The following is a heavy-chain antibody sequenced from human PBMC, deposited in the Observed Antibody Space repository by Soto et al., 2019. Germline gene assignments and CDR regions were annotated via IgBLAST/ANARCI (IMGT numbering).Heavy chain of an antibody. CDR3: ARVRGGDTHVFHF. D-gene: IGHD3-10*01. J-gene: IGHJ4*02. Sequence: QLHLHESGPGLVKPSETLSLSCSVSGDSITRSGFYWAWIRRPPGKELEWIGSMYHTGSTYYKPSLESRLTMSGDTSKSQFSLRLTSMTAADAGVYFCARVRGGDTHVFHFWGQGARVTVSS. V-gene: IGHV4-39*01. CDR1: GDSITRSGFY. CDR2: MYHTGST.